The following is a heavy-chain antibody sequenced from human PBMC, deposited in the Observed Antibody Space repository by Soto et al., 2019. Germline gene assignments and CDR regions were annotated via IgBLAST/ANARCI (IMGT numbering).Heavy chain of an antibody. CDR1: GFTFSSYA. V-gene: IGHV3-23*01. CDR3: AKDQPVYSGSYESVFDY. J-gene: IGHJ4*02. Sequence: GGSLRLSCAASGFTFSSYAMSWVRQAPGKGLEWVSAISGSGGSTYYADSVKGRFTISRDNSKNTLYLQMNSLRAEDTAVYYCAKDQPVYSGSYESVFDYWGQGTLVTVSS. D-gene: IGHD1-26*01. CDR2: ISGSGGST.